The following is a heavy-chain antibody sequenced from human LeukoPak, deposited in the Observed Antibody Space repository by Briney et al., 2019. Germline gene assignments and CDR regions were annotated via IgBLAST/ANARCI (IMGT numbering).Heavy chain of an antibody. CDR1: GYTFTSYG. CDR2: ISAYNGNT. Sequence: EASVKVSCKASGYTFTSYGISWVRQAPGQGLEWMGWISAYNGNTNYAQKLQGRVTMTTDTSTSKAYMELRSLRSDVTAVYYCARDATIFGVVIIPVDYWGQGTLVTVSS. J-gene: IGHJ4*02. D-gene: IGHD3-3*01. CDR3: ARDATIFGVVIIPVDY. V-gene: IGHV1-18*01.